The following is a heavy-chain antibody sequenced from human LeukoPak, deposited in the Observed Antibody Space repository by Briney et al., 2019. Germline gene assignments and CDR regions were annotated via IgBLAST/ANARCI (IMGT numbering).Heavy chain of an antibody. CDR3: ARGGVLSMISGMGV. Sequence: GRSLRLSCAASGFTFSSYGMHWVRQAPGKGPEWVAVIWYDGSNKYYADSVKGRFTISRDNSKNTLYLQMNSLRAEDTAVYYCARGGVLSMISGMGVWGQGTTVTVSS. CDR1: GFTFSSYG. CDR2: IWYDGSNK. D-gene: IGHD2-8*01. V-gene: IGHV3-33*01. J-gene: IGHJ6*02.